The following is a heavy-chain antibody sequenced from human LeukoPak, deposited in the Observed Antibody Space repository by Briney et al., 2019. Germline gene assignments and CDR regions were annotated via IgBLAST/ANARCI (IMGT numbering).Heavy chain of an antibody. CDR1: GYSFTSYW. V-gene: IGHV5-51*01. CDR2: IYPGDSDT. Sequence: GEALQISCKGSGYSFTSYWIGWGRQMPGKGLEWMGIIYPGDSDTRYSPSFQGQVTISADKSISTAYLQWSSLKASDTAMYYCARPRYYGHRYAFDIWGQGTMVTVSS. J-gene: IGHJ3*02. CDR3: ARPRYYGHRYAFDI. D-gene: IGHD3-10*01.